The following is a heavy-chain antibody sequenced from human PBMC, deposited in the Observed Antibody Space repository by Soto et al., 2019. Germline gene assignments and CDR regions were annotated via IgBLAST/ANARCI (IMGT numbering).Heavy chain of an antibody. CDR1: GYTFTGYY. V-gene: IGHV1-2*02. J-gene: IGHJ6*02. D-gene: IGHD3-9*01. Sequence: ASVKVSCKASGYTFTGYYMHWVRQAPGQGLEWMGWINPNSGGTNYAQKFQGRVTMTRDTSISTAYMELSRLRSDDTAVYYCARDYPVLIGSGAYDILDYYGMDVWGQGTTVTVSS. CDR3: ARDYPVLIGSGAYDILDYYGMDV. CDR2: INPNSGGT.